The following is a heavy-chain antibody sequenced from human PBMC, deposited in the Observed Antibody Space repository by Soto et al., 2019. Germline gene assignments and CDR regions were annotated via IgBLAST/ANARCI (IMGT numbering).Heavy chain of an antibody. D-gene: IGHD3-9*01. CDR2: VNPNTGVT. Sequence: GASVKVSCKASGYTFTALYMNWVCQAPGQGLEWMGWVNPNTGVTKYAQKFQGRVTMTRDTSINTAYMELSGLTSDDTAVYYCTTLRLDPWGQGTLVTVSS. V-gene: IGHV1-2*02. CDR1: GYTFTALY. J-gene: IGHJ5*02. CDR3: TTLRLDP.